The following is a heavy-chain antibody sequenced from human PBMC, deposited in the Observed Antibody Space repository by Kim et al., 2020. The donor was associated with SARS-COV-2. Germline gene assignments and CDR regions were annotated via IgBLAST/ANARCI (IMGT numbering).Heavy chain of an antibody. CDR2: IKQDGSEK. Sequence: GGSLRLSCAASGFTFSSYWMSWVRQAPGKGLEWVANIKQDGSEKYYVDSVKGRFTISRDNAKNSLYLQMNSLRAEDTAVYYCARGMAPTYSSSWYRVRDYYYYGMDVWGQGTTVTVSS. J-gene: IGHJ6*02. D-gene: IGHD6-13*01. CDR1: GFTFSSYW. V-gene: IGHV3-7*01. CDR3: ARGMAPTYSSSWYRVRDYYYYGMDV.